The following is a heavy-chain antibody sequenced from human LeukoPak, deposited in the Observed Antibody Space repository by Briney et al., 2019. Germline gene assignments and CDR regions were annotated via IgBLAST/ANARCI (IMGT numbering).Heavy chain of an antibody. D-gene: IGHD2-21*02. CDR1: GFTVSHYY. CDR2: IYSGGST. V-gene: IGHV3-53*01. Sequence: GGSLRLSCAASGFTVSHYYMTWVRQAPGKGLECVSVIYSGGSTYSADSVKGRFTVSRDNAKNSLYLQMNSLRAEDTAVYYCARESGVVVVTAFYFDYWGQGTLVTVSS. CDR3: ARESGVVVVTAFYFDY. J-gene: IGHJ4*02.